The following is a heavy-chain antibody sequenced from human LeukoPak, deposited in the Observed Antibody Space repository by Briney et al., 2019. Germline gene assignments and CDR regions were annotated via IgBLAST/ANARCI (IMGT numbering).Heavy chain of an antibody. CDR3: ASWLGAAAAGSFLPDY. D-gene: IGHD6-13*01. CDR2: INHSGST. V-gene: IGHV4-34*01. CDR1: GGSSSGYY. J-gene: IGHJ4*02. Sequence: PSETLSLTCAVYGGSSSGYYWSWIRQPPGKGLEWIGEINHSGSTNYNPSLKSRVTISVDTSKNQFPLKLSSVTAADTAVYYCASWLGAAAAGSFLPDYWGQGTLVTVSS.